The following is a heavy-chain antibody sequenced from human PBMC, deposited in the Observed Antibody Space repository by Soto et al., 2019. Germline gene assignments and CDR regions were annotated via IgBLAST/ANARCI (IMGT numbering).Heavy chain of an antibody. D-gene: IGHD2-15*01. CDR3: AQTEDGGRSRTPAGWFDA. CDR1: GFSLSNAGMG. CDR2: IFSNDEK. J-gene: IGHJ5*02. V-gene: IGHV2-26*01. Sequence: QVTLKESGPVLVKPTETLTLTCTVSGFSLSNAGMGVSWIRQPPGKALEWLAHIFSNDEKRFSTSLKNSLTTSKDTSNSQVVLIMTNMDPVDTATYYCAQTEDGGRSRTPAGWFDAWGQGTLVTVSS.